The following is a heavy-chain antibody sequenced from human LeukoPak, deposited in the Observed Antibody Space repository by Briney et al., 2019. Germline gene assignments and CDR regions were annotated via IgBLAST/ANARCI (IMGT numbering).Heavy chain of an antibody. J-gene: IGHJ3*02. V-gene: IGHV4-59*01. D-gene: IGHD1-26*01. CDR1: SGSISSYY. Sequence: SETLSLTCTVSSGSISSYYWSWIRQPPGKGLEWIGYIYYGGSTNYNPSLKSRVTISVDTSKNQFSLKLSSVTAADTAVYYCARGVGATDIWGQGTMVTVSS. CDR2: IYYGGST. CDR3: ARGVGATDI.